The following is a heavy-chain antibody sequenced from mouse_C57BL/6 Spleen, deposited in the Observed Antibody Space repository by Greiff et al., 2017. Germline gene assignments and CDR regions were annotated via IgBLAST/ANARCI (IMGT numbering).Heavy chain of an antibody. V-gene: IGHV5-6*02. CDR2: ISSGGSYT. Sequence: EVKLMESGGDLVKPGGSLKLSCAASGFTFSSYGMSWVRQTPDKRLEWVATISSGGSYTYYPDSVKGRFTISRDNAKNTLYLQMSSLKSEDTAMYYCARRDYYGSSYGNYFDYWGQGTTLTVSS. D-gene: IGHD1-1*01. J-gene: IGHJ2*01. CDR1: GFTFSSYG. CDR3: ARRDYYGSSYGNYFDY.